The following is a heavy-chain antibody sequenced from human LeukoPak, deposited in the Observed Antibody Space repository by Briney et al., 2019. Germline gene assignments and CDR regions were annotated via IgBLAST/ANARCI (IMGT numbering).Heavy chain of an antibody. V-gene: IGHV3-7*01. J-gene: IGHJ4*02. CDR1: GFTFSSYW. D-gene: IGHD1-26*01. Sequence: GGSLRLSCAASGFTFSSYWMSWVRQAPGKGLEWVANIKQDGREKYYVDSVKGRFTISRDNAKNSLYLQMNSLRAEDTAVYYCARGSGSYLGVFDYWGQGTLVTVSS. CDR3: ARGSGSYLGVFDY. CDR2: IKQDGREK.